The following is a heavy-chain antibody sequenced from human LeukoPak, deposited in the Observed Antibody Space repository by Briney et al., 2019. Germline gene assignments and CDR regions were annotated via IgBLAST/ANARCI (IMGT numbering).Heavy chain of an antibody. CDR1: GFTFSNYW. V-gene: IGHV3-7*01. J-gene: IGHJ6*03. CDR2: IQQHGSET. Sequence: PGGSLRLSCEGSGFTFSNYWMSWVRQAPGKGLEWVANIQQHGSETYYGDSVKGRFTISRDNAKNSLYLQMNSLRAEDTAVYYCAKRNLGTKLRFFPTLDYYYYMDVWGKGTTVTVSS. D-gene: IGHD3-3*01. CDR3: AKRNLGTKLRFFPTLDYYYYMDV.